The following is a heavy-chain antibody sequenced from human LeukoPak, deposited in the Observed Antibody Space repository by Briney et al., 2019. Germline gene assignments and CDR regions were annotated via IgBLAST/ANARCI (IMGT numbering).Heavy chain of an antibody. CDR1: GASFSSYY. Sequence: SETLSLTCTVSGASFSSYYWSWLRQPPGKGREWRAYIFYNGNTKYNPSLKSRVTISVDTSKTQFSLKVTSVTAADTAVYYCARAPRDRGYCGATSCFEYMDVWGRGTTVTISS. D-gene: IGHD2-2*01. CDR3: ARAPRDRGYCGATSCFEYMDV. CDR2: IFYNGNT. J-gene: IGHJ6*03. V-gene: IGHV4-59*01.